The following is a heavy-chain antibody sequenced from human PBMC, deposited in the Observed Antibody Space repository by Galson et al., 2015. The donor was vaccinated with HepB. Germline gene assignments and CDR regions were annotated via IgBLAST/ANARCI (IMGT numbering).Heavy chain of an antibody. Sequence: SLRLSCAASGFTFSSYSMNWVRQAPGKGLEWVSYISSSSSTIYYADSVKGRFTISRDNAKNSLYLQMNSLRAEDTAVYYCASGPQAGVGYFQHRGQGTLGTVSS. V-gene: IGHV3-48*04. J-gene: IGHJ1*01. CDR1: GFTFSSYS. D-gene: IGHD3-10*01. CDR2: ISSSSSTI. CDR3: ASGPQAGVGYFQH.